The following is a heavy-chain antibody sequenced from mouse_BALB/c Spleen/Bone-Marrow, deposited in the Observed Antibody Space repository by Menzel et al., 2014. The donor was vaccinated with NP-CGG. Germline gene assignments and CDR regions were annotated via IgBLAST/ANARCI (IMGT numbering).Heavy chain of an antibody. J-gene: IGHJ4*01. Sequence: EVHLVESGGGLVQPKGSLKLSCAASGFTFNTYAVNWVRQAPGKGLEWVARIRSKSHNYATYYADSVKDRFTISRDDSQSMLYLQMNNLQTEDTAMYFCVRHYYGYAPYAMDYWGQGTSVTVSS. CDR2: IRSKSHNYAT. D-gene: IGHD1-2*01. CDR1: GFTFNTYA. CDR3: VRHYYGYAPYAMDY. V-gene: IGHV10-1*02.